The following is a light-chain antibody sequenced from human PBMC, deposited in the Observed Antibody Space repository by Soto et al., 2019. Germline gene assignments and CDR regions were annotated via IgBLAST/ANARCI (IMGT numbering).Light chain of an antibody. CDR2: EVR. V-gene: IGLV2-14*01. J-gene: IGLJ1*01. Sequence: QSVLTQPASVSGSLGQSITISCTGTSSDVGEYNYVSWYQQHPGIAPILMIYEVRNRPSGVSNRFSGSKSGNAASLTISGLQTEDEADYYFSSYTSASTLNVFGTGTKGTVL. CDR3: SSYTSASTLNV. CDR1: SSDVGEYNY.